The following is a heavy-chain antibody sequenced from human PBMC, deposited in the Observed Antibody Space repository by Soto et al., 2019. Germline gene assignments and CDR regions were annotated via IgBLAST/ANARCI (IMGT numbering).Heavy chain of an antibody. Sequence: QVQLVQSGAEVKKPGSSVKVSCKASGGTFSSYTISWVRHAPGQGLEWMGRIIPILGIANYAQKFQGRVTITADKSTSTAYMELSSLRSEDTAVYYCARWIVVVAATSAFDIWGQGTMVTVSS. J-gene: IGHJ3*02. V-gene: IGHV1-69*02. CDR2: IIPILGIA. CDR1: GGTFSSYT. CDR3: ARWIVVVAATSAFDI. D-gene: IGHD2-15*01.